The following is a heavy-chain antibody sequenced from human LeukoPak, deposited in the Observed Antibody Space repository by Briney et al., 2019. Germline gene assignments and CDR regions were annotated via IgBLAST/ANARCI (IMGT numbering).Heavy chain of an antibody. Sequence: GGSLRLSCAASGFTLSSLGMHWVRQAPGKGLEWVATISYDGSNKYHADSVKGRYTISRDNAKSSLYLQMNSLRAEDTALYYCTRDLPVPSLVRGIIIYGLIDYWGQGTLVTVSS. J-gene: IGHJ4*02. CDR2: ISYDGSNK. CDR1: GFTLSSLG. D-gene: IGHD3-10*01. V-gene: IGHV3-30*03. CDR3: TRDLPVPSLVRGIIIYGLIDY.